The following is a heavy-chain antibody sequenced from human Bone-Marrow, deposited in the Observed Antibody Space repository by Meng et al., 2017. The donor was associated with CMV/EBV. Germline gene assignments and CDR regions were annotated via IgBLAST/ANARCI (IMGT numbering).Heavy chain of an antibody. J-gene: IGHJ2*01. CDR3: ARIQFLDGFLTPCYFDL. CDR1: GFTFSSYW. D-gene: IGHD3-3*01. V-gene: IGHV3-7*01. CDR2: IKQDGSEK. Sequence: GESLKISCAASGFTFSSYWMSWVRQAPGKGLEWVANIKQDGSEKHYADSVKGRFTISRDTAKYSLYLQMNSLRADDTAVYHCARIQFLDGFLTPCYFDLWGRGTMVTVSS.